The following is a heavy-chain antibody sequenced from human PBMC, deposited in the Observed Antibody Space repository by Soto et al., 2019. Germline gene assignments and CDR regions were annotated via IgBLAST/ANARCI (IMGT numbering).Heavy chain of an antibody. CDR3: ARAHYGDYGYGMDV. D-gene: IGHD4-17*01. CDR1: GGSISSGGYS. V-gene: IGHV4-30-2*01. J-gene: IGHJ6*02. CDR2: TYHSGTT. Sequence: QLQLQESGSGLVKPSQTLSLTCAVSGGSISSGGYSWTWIRQPPGKGLEWIGYTYHSGTTYYSPSLKSLVTISVDRSKNQFSLKLTSVTAADTAVYYCARAHYGDYGYGMDVWGQGTPVTVSS.